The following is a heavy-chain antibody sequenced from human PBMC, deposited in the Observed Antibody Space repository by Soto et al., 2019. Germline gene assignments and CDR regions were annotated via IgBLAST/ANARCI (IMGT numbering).Heavy chain of an antibody. Sequence: GGSLRLSCAASGFTFSSYAMSWVRQAPGKGLEWVSGISDSGSSTYYADSVKGRFTISRDNSKNTLYLQMNSLRAEDTAVYYCAKHDILAGYYYFDYWGQGSLVTVS. CDR3: AKHDILAGYYYFDY. CDR1: GFTFSSYA. CDR2: ISDSGSST. J-gene: IGHJ4*02. D-gene: IGHD3-9*01. V-gene: IGHV3-23*01.